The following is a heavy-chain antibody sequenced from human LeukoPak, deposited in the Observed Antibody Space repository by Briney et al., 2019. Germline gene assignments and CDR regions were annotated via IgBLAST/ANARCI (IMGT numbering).Heavy chain of an antibody. Sequence: ASVKVSCKASGYTFTSYGISWVRQAPGQGLEWMGIINPSGGSTSYAQKFQGRVTMTRDTSTSTVYMELSSLRSEDTAVYYCARGDTLIRGTTSGDYWGQGTLVTVSS. J-gene: IGHJ4*02. CDR2: INPSGGST. CDR1: GYTFTSYG. CDR3: ARGDTLIRGTTSGDY. D-gene: IGHD3-10*01. V-gene: IGHV1-46*03.